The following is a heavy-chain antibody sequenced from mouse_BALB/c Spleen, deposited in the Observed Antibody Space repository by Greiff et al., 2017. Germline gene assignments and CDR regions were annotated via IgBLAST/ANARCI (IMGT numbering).Heavy chain of an antibody. J-gene: IGHJ1*01. CDR3: ASPRGYWYFDV. CDR2: INPSTGYT. V-gene: IGHV1-7*01. Sequence: VQGVESGAELAKPGASVKMSCKASGYTFTSYWMHWVKQRPGQGLEWIGYINPSTGYTEYNQKFKDKATLTADKSSSTAYMQLSSLTSEDSAVYYCASPRGYWYFDVWGAGTTVTVSS. CDR1: GYTFTSYW.